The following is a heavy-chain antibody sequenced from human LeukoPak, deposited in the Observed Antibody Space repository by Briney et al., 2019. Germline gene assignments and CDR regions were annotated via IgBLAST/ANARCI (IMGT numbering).Heavy chain of an antibody. CDR2: IYYSGST. CDR3: ARGIAPVSNEGIDY. Sequence: SETLSLTCTVSGGSISSGDYYWSWIRQPPGKGLEWIGYIYYSGSTYYNPSLKSRVTISVDTSKNQFSLKLSSVTAADTAVYYCARGIAPVSNEGIDYWGQGTLVTVSS. CDR1: GGSISSGDYY. D-gene: IGHD4-11*01. J-gene: IGHJ4*02. V-gene: IGHV4-30-4*01.